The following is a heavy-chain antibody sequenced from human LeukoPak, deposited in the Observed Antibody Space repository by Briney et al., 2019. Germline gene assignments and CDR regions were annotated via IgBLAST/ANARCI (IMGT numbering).Heavy chain of an antibody. J-gene: IGHJ4*02. CDR1: GFTFSSYG. CDR2: IWYDGSNK. CDR3: ARDEDIYDSSGYYFDY. D-gene: IGHD3-22*01. V-gene: IGHV3-33*01. Sequence: GGSLRLSCAASGFTFSSYGMHWVRQAPGKGLEWVAVIWYDGSNKYYADSVKGRFTISKDNSKNTLYLQMNSLRAEDTAVYYCARDEDIYDSSGYYFDYWGQGTLVTVSS.